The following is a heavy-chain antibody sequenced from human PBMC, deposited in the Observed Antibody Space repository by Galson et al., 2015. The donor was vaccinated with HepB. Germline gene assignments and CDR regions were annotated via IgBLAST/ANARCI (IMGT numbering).Heavy chain of an antibody. Sequence: SLRLSCAASGFTFSSYGMHWVRQAPGKGLEWVAVIWYDESNKYYADSVKGRFTISRDNSKNTLYLQMNSLRAEDTAVYYCARDAITMVRGVVFWDYWGQGTLVTVSS. J-gene: IGHJ4*02. CDR2: IWYDESNK. CDR3: ARDAITMVRGVVFWDY. CDR1: GFTFSSYG. V-gene: IGHV3-33*01. D-gene: IGHD3-10*01.